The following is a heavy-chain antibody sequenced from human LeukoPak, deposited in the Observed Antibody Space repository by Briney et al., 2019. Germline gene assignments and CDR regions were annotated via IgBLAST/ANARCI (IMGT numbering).Heavy chain of an antibody. V-gene: IGHV3-74*01. CDR3: ATARNFRFEY. CDR2: MNGEGTTI. J-gene: IGHJ4*02. D-gene: IGHD1-7*01. CDR1: GLTFRATW. Sequence: GGSLRLSCATSGLTFRATWMHWVRQAPGKGLMWVSRMNGEGTTIDHADSVKGRFTVSRDYAKNTLFLQMNNLRTEDTALYFCATARNFRFEYWGQGSLVIVSA.